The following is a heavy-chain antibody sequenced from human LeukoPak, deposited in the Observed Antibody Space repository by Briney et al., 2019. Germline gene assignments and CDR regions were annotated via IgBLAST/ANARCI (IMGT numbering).Heavy chain of an antibody. J-gene: IGHJ3*02. D-gene: IGHD2-2*01. CDR1: GGSISSGGYS. CDR3: ARVVVVPAARGAFDI. Sequence: PSETLSLTCAVSGGSISSGGYSWSWIRQPPGKGLEWIGYIYHSGSTYYNPSLKSRVTISVDRSKNQFSLKLSSVTAADTAVYYCARVVVVPAARGAFDIWGQGTMVTVPS. V-gene: IGHV4-30-2*01. CDR2: IYHSGST.